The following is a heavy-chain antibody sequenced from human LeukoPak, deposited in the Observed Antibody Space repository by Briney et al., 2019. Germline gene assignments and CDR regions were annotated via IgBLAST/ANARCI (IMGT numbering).Heavy chain of an antibody. Sequence: SETVSLTCAVYGGSFSGYYWSWIRQPPGKGLEWIGEINHSGSTNYNTSLKCRVTISVDTSKNQFSLKLSSVTAADTAVYYCARLGVGWTLDYWGQGTLVTVS. CDR3: ARLGVGWTLDY. CDR1: GGSFSGYY. J-gene: IGHJ4*02. V-gene: IGHV4-34*01. CDR2: INHSGST. D-gene: IGHD6-19*01.